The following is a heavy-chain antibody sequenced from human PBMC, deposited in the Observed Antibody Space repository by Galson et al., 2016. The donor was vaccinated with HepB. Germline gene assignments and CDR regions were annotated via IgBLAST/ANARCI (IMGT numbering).Heavy chain of an antibody. D-gene: IGHD2-2*01. CDR3: AREVQYCSSSTCTSAFHI. Sequence: TLSLTCTVSGGSISSGSYYWNWIRQHPGKGLEYIGYVYYTGTTYYNPSLKSRVTISVDTSKNQFSLKLNSVTAADTAVYYCAREVQYCSSSTCTSAFHIWGQGTMVTVSS. J-gene: IGHJ3*02. CDR2: VYYTGTT. V-gene: IGHV4-31*03. CDR1: GGSISSGSYY.